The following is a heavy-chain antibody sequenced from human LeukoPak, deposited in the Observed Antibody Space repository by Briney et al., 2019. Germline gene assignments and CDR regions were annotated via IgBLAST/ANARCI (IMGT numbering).Heavy chain of an antibody. CDR2: IQQHGSET. D-gene: IGHD3-3*02. CDR1: GFTFSNYW. J-gene: IGHJ4*02. CDR3: AKSIFGVEPRGYFDY. Sequence: GGSLRLSCEGSGFTFSNYWMSWVRQAPGKGLEWVANIQQHGSETYYGDSVKGRFTISRDNSKNTLDLQMNSLRAEDTAVYYCAKSIFGVEPRGYFDYWGQGTLVTVSS. V-gene: IGHV3-7*03.